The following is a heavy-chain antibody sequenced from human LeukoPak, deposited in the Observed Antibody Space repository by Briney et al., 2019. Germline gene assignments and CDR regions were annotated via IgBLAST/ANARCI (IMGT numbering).Heavy chain of an antibody. V-gene: IGHV3-66*01. CDR2: IYDADRT. J-gene: IGHJ4*01. CDR1: GFTVTTSH. Sequence: GGSLRLSCAASGFTVTTSHMAWVRQAPGRGLEWVSVIYDADRTNYGDSVKDRFTISRDNAKNSLSLQMNSLRAEDTAVYYCASARGRFGELLHFIYWGQGTLVTVSS. CDR3: ASARGRFGELLHFIY. D-gene: IGHD3-10*01.